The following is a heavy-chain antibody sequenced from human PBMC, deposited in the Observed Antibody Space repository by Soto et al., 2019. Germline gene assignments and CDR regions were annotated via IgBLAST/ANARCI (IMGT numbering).Heavy chain of an antibody. D-gene: IGHD3-10*01. Sequence: EVRLVESGGGSVQPGGSLKLSCAASELNFSGSAIHWVRQAPGKGLEWVGRIRSRANNYATSSGESVRGRFTFLRDDSKNMAFLQMNTLKTEDTAIYYCARGQQAAIGDYYYHGLDVWGQGTSVNVSS. CDR2: IRSRANNYAT. V-gene: IGHV3-73*02. CDR3: ARGQQAAIGDYYYHGLDV. J-gene: IGHJ6*02. CDR1: ELNFSGSA.